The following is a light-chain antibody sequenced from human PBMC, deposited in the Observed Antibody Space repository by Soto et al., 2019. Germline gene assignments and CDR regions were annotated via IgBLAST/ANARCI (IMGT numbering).Light chain of an antibody. CDR3: QQSFVTPRT. CDR2: DAT. V-gene: IGKV1-39*01. Sequence: DVQVTQSPSSLSASVGDRVTITCRASQNIKTYLNWYQHKPGRAPKLLIHDATTLQPGVPSGFTGSGSGTDFTLTISSLQPEDFATYYCQQSFVTPRTCGQGTKVDIK. CDR1: QNIKTY. J-gene: IGKJ1*01.